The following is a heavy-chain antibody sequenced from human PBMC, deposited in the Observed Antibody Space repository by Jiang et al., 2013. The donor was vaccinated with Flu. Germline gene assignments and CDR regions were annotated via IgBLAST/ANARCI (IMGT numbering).Heavy chain of an antibody. V-gene: IGHV3-23*04. J-gene: IGHJ4*02. CDR1: GFTFSSYV. CDR3: AKDSTGIQLWSPPDY. Sequence: VQLVESGGGLVQPGGSLRLSCAASGFTFSSYVMSWVRQAPGKGLEWVSGISGSGVSTYYADSVKGRFTISRDNSKSTLYLQMNSLRAEDTAVYYCAKDSTGIQLWSPPDYWGQGTLVTVSS. D-gene: IGHD5-18*01. CDR2: ISGSGVST.